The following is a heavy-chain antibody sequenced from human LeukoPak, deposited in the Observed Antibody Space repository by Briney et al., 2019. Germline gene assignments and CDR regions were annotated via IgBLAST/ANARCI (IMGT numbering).Heavy chain of an antibody. CDR1: GSTFSSYW. Sequence: GGSLRLSCAASGSTFSSYWMSWVRQAPGKGLEWVANIKQDGSEKYYVDSVKGRFTISRDNAKNSLYLQMNSLRAEDTAVYYCARVSSSWYQDWYFDLWGRGTLVTVSS. V-gene: IGHV3-7*01. CDR3: ARVSSSWYQDWYFDL. CDR2: IKQDGSEK. J-gene: IGHJ2*01. D-gene: IGHD6-13*01.